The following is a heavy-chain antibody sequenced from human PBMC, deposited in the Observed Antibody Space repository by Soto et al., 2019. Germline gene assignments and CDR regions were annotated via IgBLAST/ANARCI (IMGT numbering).Heavy chain of an antibody. Sequence: GSLRLSCSASGFTFSSYAMSWVRQAPGKGLEWVSAISGSGGSTYYADSVKVRFTISRDNSKNTLYLQMNSLRAEDTAVYYCAKDNSVVVDNWFDPWGQGTLVTVSS. CDR3: AKDNSVVVDNWFDP. CDR1: GFTFSSYA. D-gene: IGHD2-2*01. V-gene: IGHV3-23*01. J-gene: IGHJ5*02. CDR2: ISGSGGST.